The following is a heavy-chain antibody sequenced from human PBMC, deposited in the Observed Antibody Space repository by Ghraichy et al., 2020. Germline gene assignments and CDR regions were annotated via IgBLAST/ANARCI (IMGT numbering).Heavy chain of an antibody. D-gene: IGHD4-17*01. CDR1: GASINDHN. CDR2: VYYTGTS. V-gene: IGHV4-59*11. CDR3: ARRSSAYSGDYENYSYHYYMDV. J-gene: IGHJ6*03. Sequence: SETLSLTCTVSGASINDHNWTWIRQPPGKGLEWIAFVYYTGTSYYSPSFQSRATISVDTSKSQFSLRLTSVTAAETAIYYCARRSSAYSGDYENYSYHYYMDVWGKGTTVTVSS.